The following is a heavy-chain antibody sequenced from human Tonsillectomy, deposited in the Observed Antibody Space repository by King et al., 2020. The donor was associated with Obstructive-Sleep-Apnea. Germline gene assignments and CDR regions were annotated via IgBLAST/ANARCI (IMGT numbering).Heavy chain of an antibody. CDR2: ISHSVTNT. D-gene: IGHD2/OR15-2a*01. Sequence: VQLVESGGGLVQPGGSLRLSCAASGFTFNSDAMNWVRQAPGEGLEWVSTISHSVTNTYYADSVKGRFTISRDNSKNTLYLQMNSLRVEDTAIYYCAKSNHFAYWGQGTLVTVSS. CDR3: AKSNHFAY. V-gene: IGHV3-23*04. CDR1: GFTFNSDA. J-gene: IGHJ4*02.